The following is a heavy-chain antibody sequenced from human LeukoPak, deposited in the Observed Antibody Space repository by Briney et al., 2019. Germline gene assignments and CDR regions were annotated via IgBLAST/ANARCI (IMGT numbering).Heavy chain of an antibody. CDR3: ARHHSSFRTYSSSSGGDYYYYYMDV. V-gene: IGHV5-51*01. J-gene: IGHJ6*03. CDR2: IYPGDSDT. D-gene: IGHD6-6*01. CDR1: GYTFSSYW. Sequence: GESLKISCKGSGYTFSSYWIGWVRQMPGKGLEWMGIIYPGDSDTRYSPSFQGQVTISADKSISTAYLQWSSPKASDTAMYYCARHHSSFRTYSSSSGGDYYYYYMDVWGKGTTVTVSS.